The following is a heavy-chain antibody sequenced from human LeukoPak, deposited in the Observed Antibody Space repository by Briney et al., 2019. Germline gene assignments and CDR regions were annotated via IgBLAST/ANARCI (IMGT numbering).Heavy chain of an antibody. J-gene: IGHJ4*02. CDR1: GFTFSSYG. CDR3: AKDRGIRYTSGSPLTYYFDY. CDR2: ISYDGSNK. V-gene: IGHV3-30*18. D-gene: IGHD6-19*01. Sequence: AGGSLRLSCAASGFTFSSYGVHWVRQAPGKGLEWVAVISYDGSNKYYADPVKGRITISRDNSKNTLYLQMNSLRAEDTAVYYCAKDRGIRYTSGSPLTYYFDYWGQGTLVTVSS.